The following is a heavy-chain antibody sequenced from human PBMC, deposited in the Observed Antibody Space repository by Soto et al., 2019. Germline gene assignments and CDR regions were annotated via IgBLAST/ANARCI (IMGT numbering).Heavy chain of an antibody. Sequence: PGGSLRLSCAASGFTLRSYAMSWVRQAPGKGLEWVSAISGSGSSTYYADSVKGRFTISRGNSKNTLFLQMNSLRAEDTAVYYCAKAPTVTTRVSFFDYWGQGALVTVSS. CDR1: GFTLRSYA. CDR3: AKAPTVTTRVSFFDY. V-gene: IGHV3-23*01. D-gene: IGHD4-17*01. CDR2: ISGSGSST. J-gene: IGHJ4*02.